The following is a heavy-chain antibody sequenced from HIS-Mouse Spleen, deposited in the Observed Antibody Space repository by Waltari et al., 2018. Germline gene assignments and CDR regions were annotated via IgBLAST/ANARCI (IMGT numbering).Heavy chain of an antibody. Sequence: QLQLQEPGPGLVTPSETLSLTRTVPGGSISSSSYYWGWIRQPPGKGLEWIGSIYYSGSTYYNPSLKSRVTISVDTSKNQFSLKLSSVTAADTAVYYCARERSDCSGGSCFPDAFDIWGQGTMVTV. V-gene: IGHV4-39*07. CDR2: IYYSGST. CDR3: ARERSDCSGGSCFPDAFDI. CDR1: GGSISSSSYY. D-gene: IGHD2-15*01. J-gene: IGHJ3*02.